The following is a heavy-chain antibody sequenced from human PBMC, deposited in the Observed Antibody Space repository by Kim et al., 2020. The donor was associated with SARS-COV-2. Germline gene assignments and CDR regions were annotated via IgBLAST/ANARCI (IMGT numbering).Heavy chain of an antibody. J-gene: IGHJ2*01. CDR3: AKDQGWGQWPYVIGEVPRASYWYFDL. V-gene: IGHV3-9*01. D-gene: IGHD3-10*01. CDR2: ISWNSGSI. Sequence: GGSLRLSCAASGFTFDDYAMHWVRQAPGKGLEWVSGISWNSGSIGYADSVKGRFTISRDNAKNSLYLQMNSLRAEDTALYYCAKDQGWGQWPYVIGEVPRASYWYFDLWGRGTLVTVSS. CDR1: GFTFDDYA.